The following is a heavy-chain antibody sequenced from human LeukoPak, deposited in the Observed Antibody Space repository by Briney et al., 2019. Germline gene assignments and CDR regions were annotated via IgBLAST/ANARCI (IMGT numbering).Heavy chain of an antibody. D-gene: IGHD3-10*01. V-gene: IGHV3-33*01. CDR2: IWYDGSNK. CDR3: ARDTPKDYYGSGKSGMDV. CDR1: GFTFSSYG. J-gene: IGHJ6*02. Sequence: GRSLRLSCAASGFTFSSYGMHWVRQAPGKGLEWVAVIWYDGSNKYYADSVKGLFTISRDNSKNTLYLQMNSLRAEDTAVYYCARDTPKDYYGSGKSGMDVWGQGTTVTVSS.